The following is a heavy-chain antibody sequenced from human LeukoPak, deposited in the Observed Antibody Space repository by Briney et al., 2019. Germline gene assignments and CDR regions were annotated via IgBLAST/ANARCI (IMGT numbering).Heavy chain of an antibody. J-gene: IGHJ3*02. CDR3: ARNPVYCSGGSCYAYDAFDI. D-gene: IGHD2-15*01. V-gene: IGHV1-18*01. Sequence: ASVKVSCKASGCTFTSYVISWVRQAPGQGLEWMGWISAYNGNTNYAQKLQGRVTMTTDTSTSTAYMELRSLRSDDTAVYYCARNPVYCSGGSCYAYDAFDIWGQGTMVTVSS. CDR1: GCTFTSYV. CDR2: ISAYNGNT.